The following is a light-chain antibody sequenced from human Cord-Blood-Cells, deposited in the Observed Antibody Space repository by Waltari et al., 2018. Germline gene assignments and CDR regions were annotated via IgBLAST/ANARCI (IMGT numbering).Light chain of an antibody. V-gene: IGKV1-8*01. J-gene: IGKJ1*01. CDR2: DAS. Sequence: AIRMTQSPSSFSASTGDRVTITCRASQGISSYLAWYQQKPGKAPKLLIYDASNWQSGVPSRFSGSGSGTDFTLTISCLQSEDFATYYCQQYYSYPWTFGQGTKVEIK. CDR3: QQYYSYPWT. CDR1: QGISSY.